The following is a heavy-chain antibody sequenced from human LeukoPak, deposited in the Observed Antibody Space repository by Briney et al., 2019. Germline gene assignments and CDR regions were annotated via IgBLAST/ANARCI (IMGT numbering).Heavy chain of an antibody. J-gene: IGHJ4*02. CDR3: TRLGGVDY. CDR1: GFTFSGSA. V-gene: IGHV3-73*01. Sequence: HPGGSLRLSCAASGFTFSGSAMHWVRQASRKGLEWVGRIRSKANSYATAYAASVKGRFTISRDDSKNTAYLQMNSLKTEDTAVYYCTRLGGVDYWGQGTLVTVSS. CDR2: IRSKANSYAT.